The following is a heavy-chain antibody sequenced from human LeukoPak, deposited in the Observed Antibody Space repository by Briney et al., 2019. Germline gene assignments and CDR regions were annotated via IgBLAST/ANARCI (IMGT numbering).Heavy chain of an antibody. CDR1: GGSISSSSYY. CDR2: IYYSGST. V-gene: IGHV4-39*07. J-gene: IGHJ4*02. D-gene: IGHD3-22*01. Sequence: PSETLSLTCTVSGGSISSSSYYWGWIRQPPGKGLEWIGSIYYSGSTYYNPSLKSRVTISVDTSKNQFSLKLSSVTAADTAVYYCARDGPYYYDSSGYSYWGQGTLVTVSS. CDR3: ARDGPYYYDSSGYSY.